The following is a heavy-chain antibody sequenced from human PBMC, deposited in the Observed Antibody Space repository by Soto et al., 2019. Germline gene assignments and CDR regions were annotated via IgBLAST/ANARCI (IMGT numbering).Heavy chain of an antibody. CDR2: INHSGST. CDR3: ARGRRITMVRGVPLNWFDP. CDR1: GGSISSYY. V-gene: IGHV4-34*01. Sequence: SQTLSLTCTVSGGSISSYYWSWIRQPPGKGLEWIGEINHSGSTNYNPSLKSRVTISVDTSKNQFSLKLSSVTAADTAVYYCARGRRITMVRGVPLNWFDPLGQGNLVTVS. J-gene: IGHJ5*02. D-gene: IGHD3-10*01.